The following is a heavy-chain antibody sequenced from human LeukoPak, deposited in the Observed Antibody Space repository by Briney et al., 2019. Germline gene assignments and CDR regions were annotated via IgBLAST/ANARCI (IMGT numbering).Heavy chain of an antibody. CDR3: AKDVPAAMIVVVNILDY. Sequence: GGSLRLSCAASGFTFRNFWMSWVRQAPGRGLEWVANIHPEGNEKYHVESVKGRFTISRDNAKSSLFLQMNGLRAEDTAVYYCAKDVPAAMIVVVNILDYWGQGTLVTVSS. J-gene: IGHJ4*02. V-gene: IGHV3-7*03. CDR1: GFTFRNFW. D-gene: IGHD3-22*01. CDR2: IHPEGNEK.